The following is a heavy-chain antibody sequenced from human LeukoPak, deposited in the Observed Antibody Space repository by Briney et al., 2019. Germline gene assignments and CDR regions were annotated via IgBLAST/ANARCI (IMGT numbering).Heavy chain of an antibody. CDR1: GYTFTSYY. Sequence: ASVKVSCKASGYTFTSYYMHWVRQDPGQGLEWMGIINPSGGSTSYAQKFQGRVTMTRDTSTSTVYMELSSLRSEDTAVYYCARDRVDMRYFDYWGQGTLVTVSS. CDR2: INPSGGST. V-gene: IGHV1-46*01. CDR3: ARDRVDMRYFDY. D-gene: IGHD5-12*01. J-gene: IGHJ4*02.